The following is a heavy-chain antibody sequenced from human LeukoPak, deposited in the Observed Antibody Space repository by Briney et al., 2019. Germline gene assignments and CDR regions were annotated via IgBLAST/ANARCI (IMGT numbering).Heavy chain of an antibody. Sequence: GESLKISCKGSGYSFTSYWIGWVRQMPGKGLEWMGSIYPDDSDTRYNPSFEGQVTISADKSSSTAYLQWSSLKASDTGMYYCARGGNHDYYYYCMDVWGKGTTITVSS. D-gene: IGHD1-14*01. CDR3: ARGGNHDYYYYCMDV. CDR2: IYPDDSDT. V-gene: IGHV5-51*01. J-gene: IGHJ6*03. CDR1: GYSFTSYW.